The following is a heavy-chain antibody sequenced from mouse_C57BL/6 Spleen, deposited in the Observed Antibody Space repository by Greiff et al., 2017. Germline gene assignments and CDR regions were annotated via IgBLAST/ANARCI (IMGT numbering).Heavy chain of an antibody. CDR3: TLPYYYGSSYWYFDG. CDR1: GFTFSDAW. D-gene: IGHD1-1*01. V-gene: IGHV6-6*01. CDR2: IRNKANNHAT. J-gene: IGHJ1*03. Sequence: EVHLVESGGGLVQPGGSMKLSCAASGFTFSDAWMDWVRQSPEKGLEWVAEIRNKANNHATYYAESVKGRFTISRDDSKSSVYLQMNSLRAEDTGIYYCTLPYYYGSSYWYFDGWGTGTTVTVSS.